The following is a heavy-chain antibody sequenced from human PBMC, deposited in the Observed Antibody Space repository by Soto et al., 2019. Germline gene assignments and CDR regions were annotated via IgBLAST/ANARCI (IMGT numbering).Heavy chain of an antibody. D-gene: IGHD3-3*01. Sequence: PGGSLRLSCAASGFTFSSYAMSWVRQAPGKGLEWVSAISGSGGGTYYADSVKGRFTISRDNSKNTLYLQMNSLRAEDTAVYYCAKDVGKVRRLFGVVRLPGGYYGMDVWGQGTTVTVSS. J-gene: IGHJ6*02. CDR2: ISGSGGGT. CDR3: AKDVGKVRRLFGVVRLPGGYYGMDV. V-gene: IGHV3-23*01. CDR1: GFTFSSYA.